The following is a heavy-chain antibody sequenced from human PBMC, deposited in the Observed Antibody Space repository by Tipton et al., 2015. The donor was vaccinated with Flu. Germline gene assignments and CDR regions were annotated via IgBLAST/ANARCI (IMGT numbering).Heavy chain of an antibody. CDR1: GGSFSGYY. Sequence: TLSLTCAVYGGSFSGYYWNWIRQPPGKGLEWIGEINHSGSTNYNPSLKSRVTISVDTSKNQFSLKLSSVTAADTAVYYCSRSHYNASGGTLTYFDLWGRGTLVTVSS. V-gene: IGHV4-34*01. J-gene: IGHJ2*01. D-gene: IGHD3-10*01. CDR3: SRSHYNASGGTLTYFDL. CDR2: INHSGST.